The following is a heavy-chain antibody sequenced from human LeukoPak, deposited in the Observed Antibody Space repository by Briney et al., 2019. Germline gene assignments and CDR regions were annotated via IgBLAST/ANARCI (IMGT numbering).Heavy chain of an antibody. V-gene: IGHV3-74*01. CDR2: IYSDGTIT. D-gene: IGHD3-10*01. CDR3: ATTKIIRDHLHS. Sequence: PGGSLRLSCAASGFTFSGYWMHWVRQTPGRGLEWVSRIYSDGTITTYADSVKGRFNITRDNAKNRLYLEMNNVRAEDTAVYYCATTKIIRDHLHSWGQGTQVTVSS. J-gene: IGHJ4*02. CDR1: GFTFSGYW.